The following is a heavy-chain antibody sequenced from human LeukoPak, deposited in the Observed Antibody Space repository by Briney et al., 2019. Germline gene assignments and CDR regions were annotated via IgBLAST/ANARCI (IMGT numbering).Heavy chain of an antibody. D-gene: IGHD5-24*01. CDR3: ARGGNYYFDY. J-gene: IGHJ4*02. CDR1: GGSLSGYY. CDR2: INHSGST. V-gene: IGHV4-34*01. Sequence: SETLSLTCAVYGGSLSGYYWSWIRQAPGKGLEWIGEINHSGSTNYSPSLKSRVAISIDTSMNQFSLNLSAATAADTAVYYCARGGNYYFDYWGQGTLVTVSS.